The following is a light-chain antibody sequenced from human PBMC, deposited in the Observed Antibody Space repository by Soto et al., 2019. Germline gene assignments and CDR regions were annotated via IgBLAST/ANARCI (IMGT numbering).Light chain of an antibody. J-gene: IGKJ5*01. CDR3: QLCESTPIT. CDR1: QSISSW. Sequence: QVSLSVSALSSSPRDGATMTCRASQSISSWLAWYQQKPGKAPKLLIYDASSLESGVPSRFSGSGSGTEFTLTIISLQPEDFATYYCQLCESTPITFCQG. CDR2: DAS. V-gene: IGKV1-5*01.